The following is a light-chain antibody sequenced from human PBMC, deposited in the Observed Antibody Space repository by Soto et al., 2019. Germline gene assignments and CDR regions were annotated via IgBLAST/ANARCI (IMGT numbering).Light chain of an antibody. Sequence: IVMAHCSATLSLAPGERATLSGRASQSITSNLAWYQQKPGRAPRLLIYGASTRATGIPARFSGSGSGTEFTLTISNLQSEDFALYYCQQSSKWPYTFGQGTKVDNK. V-gene: IGKV3-15*01. CDR2: GAS. CDR3: QQSSKWPYT. CDR1: QSITSN. J-gene: IGKJ2*01.